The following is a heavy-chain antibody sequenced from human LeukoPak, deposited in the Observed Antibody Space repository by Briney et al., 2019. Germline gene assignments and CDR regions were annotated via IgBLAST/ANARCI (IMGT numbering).Heavy chain of an antibody. J-gene: IGHJ4*02. V-gene: IGHV3-66*01. Sequence: PGGSLRLSCAASEFSVGSNYMTWVRQAPGKGLEWVSLIYSGGSTYYADSVKGRFTISRDNAKNSLYLQMNSLRAEDTAVYYCARELYGDEAWGYWGQGTLVTVSS. CDR2: IYSGGST. CDR3: ARELYGDEAWGY. CDR1: EFSVGSNY. D-gene: IGHD4-17*01.